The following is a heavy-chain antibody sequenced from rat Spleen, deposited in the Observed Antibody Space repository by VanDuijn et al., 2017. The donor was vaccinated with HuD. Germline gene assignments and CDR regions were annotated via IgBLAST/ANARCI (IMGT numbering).Heavy chain of an antibody. D-gene: IGHD4-3*01. CDR3: TTQGIIRIPLFDY. J-gene: IGHJ2*01. Sequence: EVQLVESGGGLVQPGRSLKLSCAASGFTFSDYNMAWVRQAPKKGLEWVATISYDGSSTYYRDSVKGRFTISRDNAKSTLYLQMDSLRSEDTATYYCTTQGIIRIPLFDYWGRGVMVTVSS. CDR1: GFTFSDYN. V-gene: IGHV5-7*01. CDR2: ISYDGSST.